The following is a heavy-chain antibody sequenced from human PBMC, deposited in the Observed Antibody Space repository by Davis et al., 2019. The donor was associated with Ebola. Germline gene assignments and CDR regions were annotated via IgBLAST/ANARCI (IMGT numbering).Heavy chain of an antibody. V-gene: IGHV4-34*01. Sequence: SETLSLTCAVYGGSFSGYYWSWIRQPPGKGLEWIGEINHSGSTNYNPSLKSRVTISVDTSKNQFSLKLSTVTAADTAVYYCARYTPHYYYGSGSYYNDYGMDVWGTGTTVTVSS. J-gene: IGHJ6*04. CDR2: INHSGST. CDR1: GGSFSGYY. D-gene: IGHD3-10*01. CDR3: ARYTPHYYYGSGSYYNDYGMDV.